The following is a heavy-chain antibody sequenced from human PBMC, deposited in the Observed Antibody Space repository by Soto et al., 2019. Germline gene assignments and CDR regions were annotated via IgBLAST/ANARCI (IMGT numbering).Heavy chain of an antibody. CDR1: GGSCSGYY. Sequence: SETLSLTCAVYGGSCSGYYWSWIRQPPGKGLEWIGEINHSGSTNYNPSLKSRVTISVDTSKNQFSLKLSSVTAADTAVYYCARDRRYLWFGELLDYWGQGTLVTVSS. CDR2: INHSGST. CDR3: ARDRRYLWFGELLDY. D-gene: IGHD3-10*01. V-gene: IGHV4-34*01. J-gene: IGHJ4*02.